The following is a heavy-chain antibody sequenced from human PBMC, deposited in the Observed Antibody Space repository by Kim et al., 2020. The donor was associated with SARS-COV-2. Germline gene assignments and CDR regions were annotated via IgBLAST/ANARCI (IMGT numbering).Heavy chain of an antibody. J-gene: IGHJ6*02. CDR1: GYSFTSLF. CDR2: IEVIYSYT. V-gene: IGHV5-10-1*01. CDR3: ARHWTAMHRVNDFGMDV. Sequence: GESLKISCKGSGYSFTSLFISWVRQLPGKGLEWMGRIEVIYSYTTYSPSFQGHVPISVDKALSTAYLQWSSLQASDTAIYYCARHWTAMHRVNDFGMDVWGQGTTVIVSS. D-gene: IGHD5-18*01.